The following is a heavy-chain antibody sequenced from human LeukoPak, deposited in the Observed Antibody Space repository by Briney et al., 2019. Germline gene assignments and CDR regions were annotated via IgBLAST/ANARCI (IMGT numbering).Heavy chain of an antibody. Sequence: ASVKVSCKASGYTFTGYYMHWVRQAPGQGLEWMGWINPNSGGTNYAQKFQGRVTMTRDTSISTAYMELSRLRSDDTAVYYCARATPDYYGSSGYPDYWGQGTLVTVSS. V-gene: IGHV1-2*02. CDR3: ARATPDYYGSSGYPDY. D-gene: IGHD3-22*01. CDR1: GYTFTGYY. J-gene: IGHJ4*02. CDR2: INPNSGGT.